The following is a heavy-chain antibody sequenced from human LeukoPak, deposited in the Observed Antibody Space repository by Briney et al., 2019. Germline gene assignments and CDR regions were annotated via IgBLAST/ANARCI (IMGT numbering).Heavy chain of an antibody. CDR3: ARDKIVATIPSLYYYYYGMDV. CDR2: IYYSGST. Sequence: PSETLSLTCTVSGGSISSSSYYWGWIRQPPGKGLEWIGSIYYSGSTYYNPSLKSRVTISVDTSKNQFSLKLSSVTAADTAVYYCARDKIVATIPSLYYYYYGMDVWGQGTTVTVSS. J-gene: IGHJ6*02. D-gene: IGHD5-12*01. V-gene: IGHV4-39*07. CDR1: GGSISSSSYY.